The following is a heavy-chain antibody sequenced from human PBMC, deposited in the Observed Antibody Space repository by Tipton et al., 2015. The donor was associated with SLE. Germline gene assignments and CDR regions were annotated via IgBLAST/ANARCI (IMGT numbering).Heavy chain of an antibody. CDR3: ARDGNVWGSYRPFDY. CDR1: GGSFSGYY. Sequence: TLSLTCAVYGGSFSGYYWSWIRQPPGKGLEWIGEINHSGSTNYNPSLKSRVTISVDTSKNQFSLKLSSVTAADTAVYYCARDGNVWGSYRPFDYWGQGTLVTVSS. D-gene: IGHD3-16*02. CDR2: INHSGST. V-gene: IGHV4-34*01. J-gene: IGHJ4*02.